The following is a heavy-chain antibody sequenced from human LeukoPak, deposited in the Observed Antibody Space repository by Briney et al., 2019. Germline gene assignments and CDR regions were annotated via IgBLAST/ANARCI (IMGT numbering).Heavy chain of an antibody. CDR1: GFTFSDHY. Sequence: GGSLRLSCAASGFTFSDHYMDWVRQAPGKGLEWVGRIRNKPNSYTTEYAAPEKGRFAISRDDSKNSLYLQMDSLKTEDTAVYYCARSFRFTSGWPFDYWGQGTLVTVSS. CDR3: ARSFRFTSGWPFDY. J-gene: IGHJ4*02. CDR2: IRNKPNSYTT. V-gene: IGHV3-72*01. D-gene: IGHD6-19*01.